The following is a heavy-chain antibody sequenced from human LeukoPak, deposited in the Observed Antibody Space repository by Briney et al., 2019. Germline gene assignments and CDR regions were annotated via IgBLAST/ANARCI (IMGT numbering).Heavy chain of an antibody. CDR1: GASISSYY. D-gene: IGHD2-21*01. CDR2: IYYSGST. CDR3: ARHNVYSPGYMDV. Sequence: SETLSLTCTVSGASISSYYWSWIRQSPGKGLEWIGYIYYSGSTNYNPSLKSRVTISVDTSKNQFSLKLSSVTAADTAVYYCARHNVYSPGYMDVWGKGTTVTVSS. V-gene: IGHV4-59*01. J-gene: IGHJ6*03.